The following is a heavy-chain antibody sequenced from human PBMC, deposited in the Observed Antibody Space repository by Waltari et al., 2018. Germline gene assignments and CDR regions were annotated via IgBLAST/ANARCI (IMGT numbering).Heavy chain of an antibody. J-gene: IGHJ6*02. CDR3: AVSPDTATSRAAFHF. Sequence: QVQLQESGPGLAKASQTLSLTCDVSGGSISNLNFYWSWIRQPAGKGLGWIGRIYRSGVPDYNPSLMGRATMFLDMSKNQFSLTVDSLIAADTAVYYCAVSPDTATSRAAFHFWGPGTTVSVSS. D-gene: IGHD5-18*01. CDR1: GGSISNLNFY. CDR2: IYRSGVP. V-gene: IGHV4-61*02.